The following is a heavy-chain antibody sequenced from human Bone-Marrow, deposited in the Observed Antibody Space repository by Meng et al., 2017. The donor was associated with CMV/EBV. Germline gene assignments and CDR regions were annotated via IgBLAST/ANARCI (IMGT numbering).Heavy chain of an antibody. Sequence: GESLKISCAASGFTFSSYAMHWVRQAPGKGLEWVAVISYDGSNKYYADSVKGRFTISRDNSKNTLYLQMNSLRAEDTAVYYCARHFSTGNSMAYWGQGTLVTVSS. D-gene: IGHD3-9*01. J-gene: IGHJ4*02. CDR2: ISYDGSNK. V-gene: IGHV3-30*04. CDR3: ARHFSTGNSMAY. CDR1: GFTFSSYA.